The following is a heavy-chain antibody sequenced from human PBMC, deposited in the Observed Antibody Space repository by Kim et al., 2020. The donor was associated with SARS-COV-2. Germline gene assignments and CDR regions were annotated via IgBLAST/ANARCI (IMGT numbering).Heavy chain of an antibody. J-gene: IGHJ4*02. CDR2: INAGNGNT. CDR3: ARVDCSTTTCLFDY. D-gene: IGHD2-2*01. Sequence: ASVKVSCKASGYTFTNYAMHWVRQAPGQRLEWMGWINAGNGNTKNSQKFQGRVTITRDTSASRAYMELSSLRSEDTAVYYCARVDCSTTTCLFDYWCQGTLVTVSS. V-gene: IGHV1-3*01. CDR1: GYTFTNYA.